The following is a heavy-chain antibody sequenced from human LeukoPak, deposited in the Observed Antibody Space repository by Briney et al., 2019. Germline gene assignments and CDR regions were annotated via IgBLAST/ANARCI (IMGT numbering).Heavy chain of an antibody. J-gene: IGHJ6*03. CDR3: ARDLGSGSYLAGPHYYYYMDV. D-gene: IGHD3-10*01. Sequence: SETLSLTCTVSRGSISGYSWSWIRQSPGGGLEWIGYIYYSGSTNYNPSLKSRVTISVDTSKNQFSLKLSSVTAADTAVYYCARDLGSGSYLAGPHYYYYMDVWGKGTTVTVSS. CDR2: IYYSGST. CDR1: RGSISGYS. V-gene: IGHV4-59*01.